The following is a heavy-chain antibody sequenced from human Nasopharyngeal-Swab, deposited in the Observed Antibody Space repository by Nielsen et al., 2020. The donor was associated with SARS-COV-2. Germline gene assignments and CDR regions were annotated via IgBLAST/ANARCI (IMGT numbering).Heavy chain of an antibody. CDR1: GFTFSSYW. Sequence: LKISCAASGFTFSSYWMSWVRQAPGKGLEWVASIKQDGSEKNYVDSVKGRFTISRDNAKNLLYVQMNSLGAEDTAVYYCARDGGSGRYVWGQGTLVTVSS. J-gene: IGHJ4*02. D-gene: IGHD6-19*01. CDR3: ARDGGSGRYV. V-gene: IGHV3-7*04. CDR2: IKQDGSEK.